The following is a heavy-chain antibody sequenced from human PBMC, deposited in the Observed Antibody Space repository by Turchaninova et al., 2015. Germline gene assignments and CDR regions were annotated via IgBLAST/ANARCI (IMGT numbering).Heavy chain of an antibody. CDR2: IYITGST. CDR3: ARQVAVAGTAGFDY. J-gene: IGHJ4*02. Sequence: QVQLQESGPGLVKPSETLSLTCSFSGGSISSYFWTWIRQPVGKGLEWIGRIYITGSTNYNPSLKSRVTILVDQSKNQFSLKLTSVTAADTAMYYCARQVAVAGTAGFDYWGQGTLVTVSS. D-gene: IGHD6-19*01. V-gene: IGHV4-4*07. CDR1: GGSISSYF.